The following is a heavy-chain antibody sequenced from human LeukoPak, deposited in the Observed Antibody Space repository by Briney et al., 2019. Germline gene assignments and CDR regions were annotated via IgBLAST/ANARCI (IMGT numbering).Heavy chain of an antibody. CDR2: ISNNGGYK. CDR3: TREPTNGDCQFDY. D-gene: IGHD2-21*02. J-gene: IGHJ4*02. Sequence: GGSLRLSCAPSGFTFSSYGFHWVRQAPGKGLEWVAVISNNGGYKHYTDSVKGRFTISRDDSKSTVYLQMSSLRAEDAALYYCTREPTNGDCQFDYGGQGTLVTVSA. CDR1: GFTFSSYG. V-gene: IGHV3-33*01.